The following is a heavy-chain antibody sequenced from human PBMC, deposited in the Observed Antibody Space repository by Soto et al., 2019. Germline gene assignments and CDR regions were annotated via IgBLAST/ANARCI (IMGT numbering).Heavy chain of an antibody. V-gene: IGHV1-18*01. CDR2: IYIDDT. J-gene: IGHJ4*02. D-gene: IGHD1-1*01. CDR3: ARDRDWNLDY. CDR1: GYTFSSFG. Sequence: QVQLEQSGAEVKKPGASVKVSCKASGYTFSSFGFSWMRQAPGQGLEWMGWIYIDDTKYAQNFQGRVTMTTDTSTSTVYMERRSLRPDDTAVYYCARDRDWNLDYWGQGTLVTVSS.